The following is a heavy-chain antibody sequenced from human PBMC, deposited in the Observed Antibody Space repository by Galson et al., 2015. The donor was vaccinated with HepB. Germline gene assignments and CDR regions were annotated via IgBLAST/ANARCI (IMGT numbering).Heavy chain of an antibody. J-gene: IGHJ6*02. CDR1: GYIFSRYG. CDR2: ISGYNGNT. CDR3: ARDHRDYYSMESYSFGWDV. D-gene: IGHD3-10*01. V-gene: IGHV1-18*04. Sequence: SVKVSCKASGYIFSRYGISWVRQAPGQGLEWLGWISGYNGNTIYAQRFQGRVITTTDKSTNTAYMELGSLTSDDTAIYYCARDHRDYYSMESYSFGWDVWGQGTTVIVPS.